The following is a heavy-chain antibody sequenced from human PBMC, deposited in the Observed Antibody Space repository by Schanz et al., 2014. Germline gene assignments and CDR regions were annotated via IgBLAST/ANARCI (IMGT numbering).Heavy chain of an antibody. CDR1: GFSFGTYA. V-gene: IGHV3-23*01. D-gene: IGHD1-1*01. CDR3: AKKVPAYNPFDS. Sequence: EVHLLESGGGLVQPGGSLRLSCAASGFSFGTYAMSWVRQAPGKGLLWVSSISGTGGDDTYYADSVKGRFTISRDNSKNTLFLQMNSLRVEDSAIYYCAKKVPAYNPFDSWGQGTLVTVSS. CDR2: ISGTGGDDT. J-gene: IGHJ4*02.